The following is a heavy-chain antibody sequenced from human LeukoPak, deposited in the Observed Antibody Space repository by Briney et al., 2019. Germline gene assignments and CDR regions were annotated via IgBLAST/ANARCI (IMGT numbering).Heavy chain of an antibody. CDR2: ISGSGGST. Sequence: GRSLRLSCAASGFTFSSYAMSWVRQAPGKGLEWVSAISGSGGSTYYADSVKGRFTISRDNSKNTLYLQMNSLRAEDTAVYYCAKETSRGYSGYDTSKYYFDYWGQGTLVTVSS. D-gene: IGHD5-12*01. CDR1: GFTFSSYA. V-gene: IGHV3-23*01. CDR3: AKETSRGYSGYDTSKYYFDY. J-gene: IGHJ4*02.